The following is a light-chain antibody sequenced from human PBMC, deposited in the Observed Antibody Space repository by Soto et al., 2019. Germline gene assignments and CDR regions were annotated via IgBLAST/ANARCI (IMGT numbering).Light chain of an antibody. Sequence: QSALTQPTSVSGSPGQSITISCTGNHNDIGTYDYVSWYQQHPGRAPRLLIHGVTTRPSGISDRFSASKSGLTASLTISGLQPEDEADYDCSSFTSNRIYVFGPGTKLTVL. J-gene: IGLJ1*01. CDR1: HNDIGTYDY. CDR3: SSFTSNRIYV. V-gene: IGLV2-14*03. CDR2: GVT.